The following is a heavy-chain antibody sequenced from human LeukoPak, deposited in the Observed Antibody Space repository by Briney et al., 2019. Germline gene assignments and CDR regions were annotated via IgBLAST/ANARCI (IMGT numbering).Heavy chain of an antibody. D-gene: IGHD5-18*01. CDR3: ARHPRSGYSYGFDAFDI. J-gene: IGHJ3*02. Sequence: SETLSLTCTVSGGSISSYYWSWIRQPPGKGLEWIGYIYYSGSTNYNPSLKSRVTISVDTSKNQFSLKLSSVTAADTAVYYCARHPRSGYSYGFDAFDIWGQGTMVTVSS. CDR2: IYYSGST. V-gene: IGHV4-59*08. CDR1: GGSISSYY.